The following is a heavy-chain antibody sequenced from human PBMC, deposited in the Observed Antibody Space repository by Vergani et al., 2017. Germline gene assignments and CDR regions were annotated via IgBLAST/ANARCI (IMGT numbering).Heavy chain of an antibody. CDR3: ACENYDFAYYYGIDG. CDR1: GGSISSGSYY. CDR2: IYTSGST. D-gene: IGHD3-3*01. V-gene: IGHV4-61*02. J-gene: IGHJ6*02. Sequence: QVQLQESGPGLVKPSQTLSLTCTVSGGSISSGSYYWSWIRQPAGKGLEWIGRIYTSGSTNYNPSLKSRVTISVDTSKNQFSLKLSSVTAADTTVYHCACENYDFAYYYGIDGGSQGSTVTVS.